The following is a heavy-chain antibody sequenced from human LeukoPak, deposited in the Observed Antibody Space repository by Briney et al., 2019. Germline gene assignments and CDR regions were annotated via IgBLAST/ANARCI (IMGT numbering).Heavy chain of an antibody. CDR1: GFPFRDFY. CDR3: ARSRGFHSMDSFPV. V-gene: IGHV3-11*03. CDR2: ISSSDTYT. Sequence: GGSLRPSCAASGFPFRDFYMSWVRQAPGKGLEWLSYISSSDTYTYYADSVRGRFSISRDNANNSLFLHMNSLRAEDTAVYYCARSRGFHSMDSFPVWGQGTMVIVSS. D-gene: IGHD3-10*01. J-gene: IGHJ3*01.